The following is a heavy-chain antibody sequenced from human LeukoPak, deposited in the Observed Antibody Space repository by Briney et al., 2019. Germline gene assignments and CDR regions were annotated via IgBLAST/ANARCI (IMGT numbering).Heavy chain of an antibody. V-gene: IGHV1-2*02. D-gene: IGHD6-19*01. Sequence: ASVRVSCTASGYTFTGYYMHRVRQAPGEGLEWMGWINPNSGGTNYAQKFQGRVTMTRDTSISTAYVELSRLRSDDTAVYYCARDPYSSGPVRFDPWGQGTLVTVFS. J-gene: IGHJ5*02. CDR2: INPNSGGT. CDR3: ARDPYSSGPVRFDP. CDR1: GYTFTGYY.